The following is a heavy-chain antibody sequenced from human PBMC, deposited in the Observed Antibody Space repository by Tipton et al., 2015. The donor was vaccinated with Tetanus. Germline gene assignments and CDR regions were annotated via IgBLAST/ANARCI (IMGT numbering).Heavy chain of an antibody. CDR3: SSGSGTAISED. J-gene: IGHJ4*02. Sequence: TLSLTCTVSGASISNNFFYWGWLRQSPGRGLEWIGTIHFGGDTAYNPSLRSRVTISVDTSRNHVSLKMTSVTAADTALYYCSSGSGTAISEDWGQGTLVTVSS. CDR2: IHFGGDT. CDR1: GASISNNFFY. V-gene: IGHV4-39*02. D-gene: IGHD1-7*01.